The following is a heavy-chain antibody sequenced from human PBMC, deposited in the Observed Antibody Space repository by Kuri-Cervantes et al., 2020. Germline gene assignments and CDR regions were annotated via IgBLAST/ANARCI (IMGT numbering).Heavy chain of an antibody. CDR1: GFTFSSYA. Sequence: GESLKISCAASGFTFSSYAMHWVRQAPGKGLEWVAVIWYDGSNKYYADSVKGRFTTSRDSSKNTLHLQMNSLRVEDTAMYYCTLGTSGWHDHWGQGTLVTVSS. D-gene: IGHD6-19*01. CDR2: IWYDGSNK. V-gene: IGHV3-33*08. J-gene: IGHJ4*02. CDR3: TLGTSGWHDH.